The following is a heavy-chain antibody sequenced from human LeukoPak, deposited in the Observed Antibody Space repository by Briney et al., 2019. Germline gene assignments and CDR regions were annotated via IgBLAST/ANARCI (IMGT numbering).Heavy chain of an antibody. D-gene: IGHD3-22*01. Sequence: GGSLRLSCAASGFTFSSYGMHWVRQAPGKGLEWVAVISYDGSHKYYADSVKGRFTIPRDNSKNTLYLQMNSLRAEDTAVYYCAKGIHFSDYYENGAYSVDYWGQGTLVTVSS. J-gene: IGHJ4*02. V-gene: IGHV3-30*18. CDR2: ISYDGSHK. CDR3: AKGIHFSDYYENGAYSVDY. CDR1: GFTFSSYG.